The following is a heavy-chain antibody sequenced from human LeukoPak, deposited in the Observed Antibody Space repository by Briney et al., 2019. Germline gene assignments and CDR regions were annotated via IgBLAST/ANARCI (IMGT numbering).Heavy chain of an antibody. V-gene: IGHV3-53*01. Sequence: GGSLRLSCAASGLSVSANYMSWVRQAPGKGLEWVSVLYTGGTTYYAGSVRGRFTISRDDSKNTLYLQMNSLRAEDTAVYYCAKNLWGGSGSSHYYYYYGMDVWGQGTTVTVSS. CDR1: GLSVSANY. CDR3: AKNLWGGSGSSHYYYYYGMDV. CDR2: LYTGGTT. J-gene: IGHJ6*02. D-gene: IGHD3-10*01.